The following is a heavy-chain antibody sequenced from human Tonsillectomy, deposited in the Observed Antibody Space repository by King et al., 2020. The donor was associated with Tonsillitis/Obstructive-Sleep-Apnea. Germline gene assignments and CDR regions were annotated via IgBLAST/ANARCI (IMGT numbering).Heavy chain of an antibody. Sequence: VQLQQWGAGLLKPSEPLSLTCAVYGGSFSGYYWGWIRQPPGKGLEWIGEINHSGSTNYNPSFKSRVPISLDTSKNQSSLKLSSVTAADTAVYYCAAPPRAYCSGGSCSRGHDAFDIWGQGTLVTVSS. CDR2: INHSGST. D-gene: IGHD2-15*01. CDR3: AAPPRAYCSGGSCSRGHDAFDI. V-gene: IGHV4-34*01. J-gene: IGHJ3*02. CDR1: GGSFSGYY.